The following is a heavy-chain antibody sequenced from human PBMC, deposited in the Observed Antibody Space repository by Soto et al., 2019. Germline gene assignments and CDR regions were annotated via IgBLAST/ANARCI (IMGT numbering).Heavy chain of an antibody. CDR1: GGPISSSSYY. J-gene: IGHJ5*02. Sequence: SETLSLTCTVSGGPISSSSYYWGWIRQPPGKGLEWIGSIYYSGSTYYNPSLKSRVTISVDTSKNQFSLKLSSVTAADTAVYYCARSAKSSSWYASDNWFDPWGQGTLVTVSS. D-gene: IGHD6-13*01. CDR3: ARSAKSSSWYASDNWFDP. CDR2: IYYSGST. V-gene: IGHV4-39*01.